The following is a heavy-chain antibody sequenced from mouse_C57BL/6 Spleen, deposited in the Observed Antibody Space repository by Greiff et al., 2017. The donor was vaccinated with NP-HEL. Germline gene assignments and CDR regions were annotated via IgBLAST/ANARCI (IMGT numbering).Heavy chain of an antibody. CDR2: ISNGGGST. CDR3: ARQRTYYGNSYAMDY. D-gene: IGHD2-10*01. Sequence: VQLKESGGGLVQPGGSLKLSCAASGFTFSDYYMYWVRQTPEKRLEWVAYISNGGGSTYYPDTVKGRFTISRDNAKNTLYLQMSRLKSEDTAMYYCARQRTYYGNSYAMDYWGQGTSVTVSS. J-gene: IGHJ4*01. CDR1: GFTFSDYY. V-gene: IGHV5-12*01.